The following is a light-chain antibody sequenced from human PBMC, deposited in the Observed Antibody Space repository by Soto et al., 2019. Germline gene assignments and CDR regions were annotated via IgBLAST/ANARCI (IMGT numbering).Light chain of an antibody. J-gene: IGKJ4*01. CDR2: DAS. Sequence: EIVLTQSPATLSLSPGERATLSCRASQSVSSYLAWYQQKPGQAPRLLIYDASNRATGVPARFSGSGSGTAFTLTISSRETEDFAVYYCQQRSNWPLTFGGGTKVEIK. CDR3: QQRSNWPLT. V-gene: IGKV3-11*01. CDR1: QSVSSY.